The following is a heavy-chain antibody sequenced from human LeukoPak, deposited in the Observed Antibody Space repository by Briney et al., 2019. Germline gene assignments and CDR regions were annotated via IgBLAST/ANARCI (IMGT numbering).Heavy chain of an antibody. J-gene: IGHJ4*02. V-gene: IGHV4-59*12. Sequence: SETLSLTCTVSGDSIIGYYWSWIRQPPGKGLGWIGYIHYSGSTNYNPSLKSRVTISVDKSKNQFSLKLSSVTAADTAVYYCARGTYGDYDYWGQGTLVTVSS. D-gene: IGHD4-17*01. CDR1: GDSIIGYY. CDR2: IHYSGST. CDR3: ARGTYGDYDY.